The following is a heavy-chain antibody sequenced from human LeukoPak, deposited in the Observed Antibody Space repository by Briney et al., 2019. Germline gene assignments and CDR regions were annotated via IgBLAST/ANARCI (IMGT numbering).Heavy chain of an antibody. CDR2: IFYSGST. J-gene: IGHJ4*02. D-gene: IGHD3-10*01. CDR1: GGSISSHY. Sequence: PSETLSLTCTVSGGSISSHYWSWIRQPPGKGLEWIGYIFYSGSTNYNPSLKSRVTMSVDTSKNQFSLKLSSVTAADTAVYYCARGYAPMEYYFDYWGQGTLVTVSS. V-gene: IGHV4-59*11. CDR3: ARGYAPMEYYFDY.